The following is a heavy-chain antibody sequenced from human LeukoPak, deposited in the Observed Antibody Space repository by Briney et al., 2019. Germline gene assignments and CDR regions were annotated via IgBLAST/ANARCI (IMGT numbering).Heavy chain of an antibody. J-gene: IGHJ4*02. V-gene: IGHV5-51*01. D-gene: IGHD1-26*01. CDR2: VYPGDSGT. CDR1: GYSFTSYL. CDR3: ARVSGSYSPFDS. Sequence: GESLKISCKGSGYSFTSYLIGGGRQMRGKGLEGMGIVYPGDSGTRYCASFQGQVSTSANNSTNTAHLQRSSLKASDTATYYCARVSGSYSPFDSWGQGTLVTVSS.